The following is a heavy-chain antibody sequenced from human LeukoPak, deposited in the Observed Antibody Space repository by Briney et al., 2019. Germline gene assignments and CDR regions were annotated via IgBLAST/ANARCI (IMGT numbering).Heavy chain of an antibody. CDR2: IYYSGST. Sequence: SETLSLTCTVSGGSISSYYWSWIRQPPGKGLEWIGYIYYSGSTNYNPSLKSRVTISVDTSKNQFSLKLSSVTAADTAVHYCARDRRIAAAGKFPYYYYGMDVWGQGTTVTVSS. V-gene: IGHV4-59*01. CDR3: ARDRRIAAAGKFPYYYYGMDV. CDR1: GGSISSYY. J-gene: IGHJ6*02. D-gene: IGHD6-13*01.